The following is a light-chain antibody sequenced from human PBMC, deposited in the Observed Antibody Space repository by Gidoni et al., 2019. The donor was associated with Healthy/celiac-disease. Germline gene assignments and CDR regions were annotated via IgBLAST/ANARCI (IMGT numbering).Light chain of an antibody. Sequence: DIQMTQSPSSLSASVGDRVTLTCRASQSISSYLNWYQQKPGKAPKLLIYAASSLQSGVPSRFSGSGSGTDFTLTISSLQPEDFATYYCQQSYSPTTFGQGTRLEIK. J-gene: IGKJ5*01. V-gene: IGKV1-39*01. CDR1: QSISSY. CDR2: AAS. CDR3: QQSYSPTT.